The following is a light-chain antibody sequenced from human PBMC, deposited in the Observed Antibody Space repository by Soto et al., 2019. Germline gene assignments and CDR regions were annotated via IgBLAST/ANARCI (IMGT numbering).Light chain of an antibody. CDR2: PAS. CDR3: QQVNEYPIT. Sequence: DIQLTQSPSFLSASVGDRVTIACRASQDIKSYLAWYQQKPGKAPKLLIYPASTLQTGVPSRFSGSGSGTEFTLTISSLQPEDFATYHCQQVNEYPITFGQGTRLEI. CDR1: QDIKSY. V-gene: IGKV1-9*01. J-gene: IGKJ5*01.